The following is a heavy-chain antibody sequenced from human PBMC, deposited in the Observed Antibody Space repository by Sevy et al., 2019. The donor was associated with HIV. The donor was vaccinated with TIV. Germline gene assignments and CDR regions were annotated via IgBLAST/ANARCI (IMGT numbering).Heavy chain of an antibody. V-gene: IGHV1-2*06. Sequence: ASVKVSCKAYGYSFAAYYMHWVRQAPGQGLEWMGRINPNGGGTNYAQTFQGRVTMTRDTSISTAYMELSRLRSDDTAVYHCTRRAGEYCSGGGCYSPWGQGTLVTVSS. D-gene: IGHD2-15*01. CDR1: GYSFAAYY. J-gene: IGHJ5*02. CDR3: TRRAGEYCSGGGCYSP. CDR2: INPNGGGT.